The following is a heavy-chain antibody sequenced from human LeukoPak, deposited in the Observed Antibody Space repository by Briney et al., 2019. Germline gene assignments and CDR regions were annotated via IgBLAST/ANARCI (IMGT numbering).Heavy chain of an antibody. CDR3: ARDLERTEYYDFWSGNDY. J-gene: IGHJ4*02. CDR1: GGTFTSYY. CDR2: INPSGGST. Sequence: ASVKVSCKASGGTFTSYYMHWVRQAPGQGLEWMGIINPSGGSTSYAQKFQGRVTMTRDMSTSTVYMELSSLRSEDTAVHYCARDLERTEYYDFWSGNDYWGQGTLVTVSS. V-gene: IGHV1-46*01. D-gene: IGHD3-3*01.